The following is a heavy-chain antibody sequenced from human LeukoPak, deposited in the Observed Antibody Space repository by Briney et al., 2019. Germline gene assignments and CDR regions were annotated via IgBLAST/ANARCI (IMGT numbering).Heavy chain of an antibody. D-gene: IGHD2/OR15-2a*01. V-gene: IGHV3-74*03. CDR3: ARDSGVSTPLDH. J-gene: IGHJ4*01. Sequence: GGSLRLSCQASGFTFSDYWIHWVRQAPGKGLVWVSRITHGGDSAEYAGSVEGRFTTSRDNAKNTVYLQLNSLRAEDTAVYYCARDSGVSTPLDHWGQEPWSPSPQ. CDR1: GFTFSDYW. CDR2: ITHGGDSA.